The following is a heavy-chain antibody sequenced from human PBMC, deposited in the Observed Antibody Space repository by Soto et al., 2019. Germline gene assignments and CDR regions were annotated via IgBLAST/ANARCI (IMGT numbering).Heavy chain of an antibody. CDR2: ISGSGGST. J-gene: IGHJ5*02. Sequence: EVQLLESGGGLVQPGGSLRLSCAASGFTFSSYAMRWVRQAPGKGLEWVSAISGSGGSTYYADSVKGRFTISRDNSKNTMHRKMNSLRDEDMAVYYCAKGGAQLLHYNWFDPWGQGTLVTVSS. CDR3: AKGGAQLLHYNWFDP. CDR1: GFTFSSYA. D-gene: IGHD2-2*01. V-gene: IGHV3-23*01.